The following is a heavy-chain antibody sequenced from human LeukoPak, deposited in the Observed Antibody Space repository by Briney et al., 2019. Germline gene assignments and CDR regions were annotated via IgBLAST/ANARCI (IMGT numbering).Heavy chain of an antibody. V-gene: IGHV1-8*01. D-gene: IGHD3-3*01. CDR1: GYTFTSYD. CDR2: MNPNSGNT. J-gene: IGHJ3*02. Sequence: ASVKVSCKASGYTFTSYDVNWVRQATGQGLEWMGWMNPNSGNTGYAQKFQGRIIMTSDNSISTAYLELSNLRSEDTAVYYCARSDTIFGSWGAFDIWGQGTMVTVSS. CDR3: ARSDTIFGSWGAFDI.